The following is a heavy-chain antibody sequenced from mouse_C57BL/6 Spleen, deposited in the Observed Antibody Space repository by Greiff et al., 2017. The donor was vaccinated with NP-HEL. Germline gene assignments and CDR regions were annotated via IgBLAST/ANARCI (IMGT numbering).Heavy chain of an antibody. D-gene: IGHD1-1*01. CDR1: GYTFTSYW. V-gene: IGHV1-52*01. J-gene: IGHJ4*01. Sequence: QVQLQQPGAELVRPGSSVKLSCKASGYTFTSYWMHWVKQRPIHGLEWIGNIDPSDSETHYNQKFKDKATLTVDKSSSTAYMQLSSLTSEDSAVYYCARWDYGSSHGAMDYWGQGTSVTVSS. CDR2: IDPSDSET. CDR3: ARWDYGSSHGAMDY.